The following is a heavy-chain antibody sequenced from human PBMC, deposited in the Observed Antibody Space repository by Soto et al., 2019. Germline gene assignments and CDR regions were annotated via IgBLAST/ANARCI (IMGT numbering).Heavy chain of an antibody. CDR3: ATTPYSSGYQFDF. J-gene: IGHJ4*02. V-gene: IGHV1-24*01. Sequence: GASLKLSCKFSGSPLSETSLHWVRQAPGKGLEWMGRSDPVDDQTKPAQKFQGRVSMTKDTSTDTAYMELSSLRSDDAAVYYCATTPYSSGYQFDFWGQGTLVTVSS. CDR1: GSPLSETS. CDR2: SDPVDDQT. D-gene: IGHD6-19*01.